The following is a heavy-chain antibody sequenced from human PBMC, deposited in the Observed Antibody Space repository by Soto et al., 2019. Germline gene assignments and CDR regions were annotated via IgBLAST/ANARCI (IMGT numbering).Heavy chain of an antibody. CDR1: GGSFSGYY. CDR3: ARTTRNWNYVGGSDY. D-gene: IGHD1-7*01. Sequence: QVQLQQWGAGLLKPSETLSLTCAVYGGSFSGYYWSWIRQPPGKGLEWIGEINHSGSTNYNPSLKSRVTISVDTSKNQFSLNLSSVTAADRAVYYCARTTRNWNYVGGSDYWGQGTLVTVSS. J-gene: IGHJ4*02. CDR2: INHSGST. V-gene: IGHV4-34*01.